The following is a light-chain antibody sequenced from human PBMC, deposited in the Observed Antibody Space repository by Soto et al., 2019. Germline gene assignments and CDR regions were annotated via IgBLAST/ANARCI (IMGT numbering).Light chain of an antibody. J-gene: IGLJ3*02. Sequence: QAVVTQAPSLTVSPGETVTLTCASSNGAVTSGYYPNWFQQKPGQAPRALIYSTNKKHSWTPARFSGSLLGGKAALTLSGVQPEDEAEYYCLLYYGGPWVFGGGTKLTVL. CDR1: NGAVTSGYY. CDR2: STN. CDR3: LLYYGGPWV. V-gene: IGLV7-43*01.